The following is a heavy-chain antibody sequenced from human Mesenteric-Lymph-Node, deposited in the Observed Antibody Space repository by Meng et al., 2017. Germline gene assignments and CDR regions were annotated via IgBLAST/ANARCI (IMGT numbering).Heavy chain of an antibody. J-gene: IGHJ5*02. CDR3: VRDTRRGGGWFDP. D-gene: IGHD3-10*01. CDR2: IYHGVNI. V-gene: IGHV4-30-2*01. CDR1: GDSITSGDYS. Sequence: RKSGSGLVCPSHALSLTVAVSGDSITSGDYSWTWIRQPPGKGLEWIGYIYHGVNIYYTPSLRSRVTISVDKSRNQFSLKLTSVSAADTAVYYCVRDTRRGGGWFDPWGQGTLVTVSS.